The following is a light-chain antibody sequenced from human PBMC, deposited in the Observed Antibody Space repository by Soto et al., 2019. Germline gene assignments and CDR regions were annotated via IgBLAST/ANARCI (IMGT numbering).Light chain of an antibody. J-gene: IGKJ2*01. CDR1: QSVSSN. V-gene: IGKV3-15*01. Sequence: EIVMTQSPASLSVSPGERATLSCKASQSVSSNVAWYQQKPGQAPRLLIYGASSRAADIPARFSGSGSETQFTLTISSLQSEDFAVYYCQQYDYWYTFGQGTKLE. CDR2: GAS. CDR3: QQYDYWYT.